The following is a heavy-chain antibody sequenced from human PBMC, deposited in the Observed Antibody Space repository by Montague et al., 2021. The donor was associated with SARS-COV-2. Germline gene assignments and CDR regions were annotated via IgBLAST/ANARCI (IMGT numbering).Heavy chain of an antibody. CDR3: ARLRDSGAYGAQDAY. J-gene: IGHJ4*02. CDR2: INWNGDTT. Sequence: SLRLSCAASGFIFDDYGMNWVRQVPGKGLEWVSTINWNGDTTRYADSVRGRFTISRDNAKKSLYLQMNSLRADDTAFYYCARLRDSGAYGAQDAYWGQGALVAVSS. V-gene: IGHV3-20*04. D-gene: IGHD3-22*01. CDR1: GFIFDDYG.